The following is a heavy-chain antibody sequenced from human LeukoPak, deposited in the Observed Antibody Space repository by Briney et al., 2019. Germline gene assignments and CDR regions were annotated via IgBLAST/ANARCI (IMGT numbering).Heavy chain of an antibody. V-gene: IGHV5-51*01. D-gene: IGHD5-24*01. Sequence: GASLQISCECSGSSFTSYWIGWVRPLPGKGLEWMGIIYPGESDTRYSPSFQGRVTISADKSISTAYLQWSSLKASDTAMYYCARHWDGYTDYWGQGTLVTVSS. CDR3: ARHWDGYTDY. CDR1: GSSFTSYW. CDR2: IYPGESDT. J-gene: IGHJ4*02.